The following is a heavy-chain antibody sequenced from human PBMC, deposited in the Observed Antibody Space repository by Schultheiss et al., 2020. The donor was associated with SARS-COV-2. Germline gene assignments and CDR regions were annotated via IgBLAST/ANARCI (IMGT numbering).Heavy chain of an antibody. CDR1: GFTFSSYA. CDR3: VEDGIAAAGTSDAFDI. D-gene: IGHD6-13*01. J-gene: IGHJ3*02. CDR2: ISSNGGST. Sequence: GGSLRLSCSASGFTFSSYAMHWVRQAPGKGLEYVSAISSNGGSTYYADSVKGRFTISRDNSKNTLYLQMSSLRAEDTAVYYCVEDGIAAAGTSDAFDIWGQGTTVTVSS. V-gene: IGHV3-64D*06.